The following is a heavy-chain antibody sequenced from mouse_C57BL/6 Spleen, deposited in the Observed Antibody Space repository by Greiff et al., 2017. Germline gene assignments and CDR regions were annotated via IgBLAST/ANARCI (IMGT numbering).Heavy chain of an antibody. CDR3: ARLIYYGNLAWFAY. V-gene: IGHV5-6*01. CDR1: GFTFSSYG. J-gene: IGHJ3*01. Sequence: EVKVVESGGDLVKPGGSLKLSCAASGFTFSSYGMSWVRQTPDKRLEWVATISSGGSYTYYPDSVKGRFTISRDNAKNTLYLQMSSLKSEDTAMYYCARLIYYGNLAWFAYWGQGTLVTVSA. CDR2: ISSGGSYT. D-gene: IGHD2-1*01.